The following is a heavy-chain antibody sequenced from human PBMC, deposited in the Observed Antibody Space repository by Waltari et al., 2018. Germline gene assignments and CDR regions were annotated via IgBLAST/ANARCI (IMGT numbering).Heavy chain of an antibody. J-gene: IGHJ4*02. CDR2: IYYSGRT. D-gene: IGHD3-22*01. CDR3: AREGSYDSSGYYYEAIDY. CDR1: GGSISSYY. Sequence: QVQLQESGPGLVKPSETLSLTCTVSGGSISSYYWSWIRQPPGKGLEWIVYIYYSGRTNYHPSLKSRVTISVDTSKNQFSLKLSSVTAADTAVYYCAREGSYDSSGYYYEAIDYWGQGTLVTVSS. V-gene: IGHV4-59*01.